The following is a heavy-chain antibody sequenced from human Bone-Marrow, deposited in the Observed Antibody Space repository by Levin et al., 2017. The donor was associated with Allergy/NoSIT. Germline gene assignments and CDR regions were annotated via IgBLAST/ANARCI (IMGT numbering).Heavy chain of an antibody. V-gene: IGHV3-30-3*01. Sequence: PGGSLRLSCAASRFTFSEFVMHWVRQAPGKTLEWVAIISPDGSNENYADSVRGRFTISRDNSKDSLSLQMNSLRSEDTAVYYWARGLRPSYPGNYATTAYYFDYWGQGTLVTVSS. CDR1: RFTFSEFV. CDR3: ARGLRPSYPGNYATTAYYFDY. D-gene: IGHD1-7*01. J-gene: IGHJ4*02. CDR2: ISPDGSNE.